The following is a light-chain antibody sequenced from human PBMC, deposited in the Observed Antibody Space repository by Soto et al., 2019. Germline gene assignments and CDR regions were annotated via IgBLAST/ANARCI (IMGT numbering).Light chain of an antibody. CDR3: QAYDGRLSGVL. CDR2: EVS. Sequence: QSALTQPASVSGSPGQSITISCTGTSSDVGSYNYVSWYQQHPGKAPKLMIYEVSNRPSGVSDRFSGSKSGNTASLTISGLQAEDEADYYCQAYDGRLSGVLFGGGTKLTVL. V-gene: IGLV2-14*01. J-gene: IGLJ2*01. CDR1: SSDVGSYNY.